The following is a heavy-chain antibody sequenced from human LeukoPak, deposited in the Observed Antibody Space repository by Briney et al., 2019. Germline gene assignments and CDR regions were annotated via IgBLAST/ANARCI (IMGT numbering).Heavy chain of an antibody. J-gene: IGHJ4*02. D-gene: IGHD5-18*01. V-gene: IGHV3-7*03. Sequence: GGSLRLSCAASGFTFSSYWMSWVRQAPGKGLEWVANIKQDGSEKYYVDSVKGRFTISRDNAKNSVYLQMNSLRAEDTALYYCAKGYSYGYDYFDYWGQGTLVTVSS. CDR3: AKGYSYGYDYFDY. CDR2: IKQDGSEK. CDR1: GFTFSSYW.